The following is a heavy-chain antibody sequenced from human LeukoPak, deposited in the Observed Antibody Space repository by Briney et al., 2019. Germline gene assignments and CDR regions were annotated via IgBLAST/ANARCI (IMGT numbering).Heavy chain of an antibody. CDR2: IHYSGST. V-gene: IGHV4-59*01. J-gene: IGHJ4*02. Sequence: SETLSLTCTVSGGSISGYFWSWIRQPPEKGLEWIGWIHYSGSTCYSPSLKSRVTISVDTSKNQFSLKLSSVTAADTAVYYCARDPRVGYFDWLLREYYFDYWGQGTLVTVSS. D-gene: IGHD3-9*01. CDR3: ARDPRVGYFDWLLREYYFDY. CDR1: GGSISGYF.